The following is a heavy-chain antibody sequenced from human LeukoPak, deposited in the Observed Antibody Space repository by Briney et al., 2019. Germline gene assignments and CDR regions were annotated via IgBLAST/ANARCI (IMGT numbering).Heavy chain of an antibody. CDR1: GDSIRSYY. D-gene: IGHD3-22*01. J-gene: IGHJ3*02. V-gene: IGHV4-59*01. Sequence: PSETLSLTCTVSGDSIRSYYWSWIRQPPGKGLEWIGYIYYSGSTNYNPSLKSRVTISVDTSKNQFSLKLSSVTAADTAVYYCARDGYYYDSSGYQYDAFDIWGQGTMVTVSS. CDR3: ARDGYYYDSSGYQYDAFDI. CDR2: IYYSGST.